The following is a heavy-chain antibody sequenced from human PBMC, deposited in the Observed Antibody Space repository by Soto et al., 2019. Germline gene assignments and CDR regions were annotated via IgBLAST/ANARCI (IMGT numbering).Heavy chain of an antibody. Sequence: QVQLVESGGGVVQPGRSLRLSCAASGFAFSSYAVHWVRQAPGTGLEWVAVISYDGSNKYYADSVKGRFTISRDNSKNTLYLQMSSLRAEDTAGYFCTRDQPEMAFDCWGQGTLVTVSS. V-gene: IGHV3-30-3*01. CDR3: TRDQPEMAFDC. J-gene: IGHJ4*02. CDR2: ISYDGSNK. CDR1: GFAFSSYA.